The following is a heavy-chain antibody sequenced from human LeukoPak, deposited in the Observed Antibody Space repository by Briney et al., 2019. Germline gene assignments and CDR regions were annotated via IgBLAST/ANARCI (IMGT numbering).Heavy chain of an antibody. CDR3: ARCIVVYFDY. D-gene: IGHD1-26*01. V-gene: IGHV4-59*01. Sequence: SETLSLTCIVSGGSISRYYWSWMRQPPGKGLEWIGVIYYTGCTNYNPFLKSRVIISVDTSKNQFFLRLRSVTAPVKAGVYFARCIVVYFDYLGQGALVTVCS. CDR2: IYYTGCT. J-gene: IGHJ4*02. CDR1: GGSISRYY.